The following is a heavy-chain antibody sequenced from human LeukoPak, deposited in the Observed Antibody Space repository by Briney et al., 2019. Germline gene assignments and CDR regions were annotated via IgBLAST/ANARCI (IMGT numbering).Heavy chain of an antibody. D-gene: IGHD1-1*01. Sequence: GGSLRLSCTVSGFTVSSNSMSWVRQAPGKGLEWVSFIYSGGNTHYSDSLKGRFTISRDNSKNTLYLQMNSLRVEDTAVYYCARDQLGAVLYFDYWGQGTLVTVSS. CDR3: ARDQLGAVLYFDY. J-gene: IGHJ4*02. CDR1: GFTVSSNS. V-gene: IGHV3-53*01. CDR2: IYSGGNT.